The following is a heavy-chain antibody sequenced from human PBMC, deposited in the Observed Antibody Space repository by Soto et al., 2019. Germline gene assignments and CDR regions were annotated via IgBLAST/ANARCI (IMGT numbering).Heavy chain of an antibody. J-gene: IGHJ6*03. CDR2: IKSKTDGGTT. CDR3: TTYSQRIVVVPAANVHYYYYYMDV. CDR1: GFTFSNAW. V-gene: IGHV3-15*01. Sequence: GGSLRLSCAASGFTFSNAWMSWVRQAPGKGLEWVGRIKSKTDGGTTDYAAPVKGRFTISRDDSKNTLYLQMNSLKTEDTAVYYCTTYSQRIVVVPAANVHYYYYYMDVWGKGTTVTVSS. D-gene: IGHD2-2*01.